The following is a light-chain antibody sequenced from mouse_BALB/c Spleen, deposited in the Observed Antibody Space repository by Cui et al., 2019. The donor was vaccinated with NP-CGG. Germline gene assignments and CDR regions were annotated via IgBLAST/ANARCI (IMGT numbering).Light chain of an antibody. CDR2: GTN. CDR3: ALWYSNHWV. Sequence: QAVVTQESVLTTSPGEKVTLTCRPSTGAVTTSNYANWVQEKQDHLFTGLIGGTNNRAPGVPARFSGSLIGDKAALTITGAQTEDEAIYFCALWYSNHWVFGGGTKLTVI. J-gene: IGLJ1*01. V-gene: IGLV1*01. CDR1: TGAVTTSNY.